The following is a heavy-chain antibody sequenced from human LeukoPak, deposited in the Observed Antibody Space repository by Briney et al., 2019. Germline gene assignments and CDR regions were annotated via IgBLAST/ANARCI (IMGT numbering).Heavy chain of an antibody. CDR1: GFTFSSYG. D-gene: IGHD3-22*01. J-gene: IGHJ3*02. CDR3: AKELYYYDSKGCAFDI. V-gene: IGHV3-30*02. CDR2: IRYDESNK. Sequence: GGSLRLSCAASGFTFSSYGMHWVRQAPGKGLEWVAFIRYDESNKYYADSVKGRFTISRDNSKNTLYLQMNSLRAEDTAVYYCAKELYYYDSKGCAFDIWGQGTMVTVSS.